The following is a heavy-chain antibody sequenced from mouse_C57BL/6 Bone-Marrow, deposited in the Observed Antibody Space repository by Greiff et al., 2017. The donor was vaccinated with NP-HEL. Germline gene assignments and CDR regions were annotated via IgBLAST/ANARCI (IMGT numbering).Heavy chain of an antibody. J-gene: IGHJ1*03. D-gene: IGHD1-1*01. CDR1: GIDFSRYW. CDR2: INPDSSTI. V-gene: IGHV4-1*01. Sequence: EVKLLQSGGGLVQPGGSLKLSCAASGIDFSRYWMSWVRRAPGKGLEWIGEINPDSSTINYAPSLKDKFIISRDNAKNTLYLQMSKVRSEDTALYYCARGDTTVDWYFDVWGTGTTVTVSS. CDR3: ARGDTTVDWYFDV.